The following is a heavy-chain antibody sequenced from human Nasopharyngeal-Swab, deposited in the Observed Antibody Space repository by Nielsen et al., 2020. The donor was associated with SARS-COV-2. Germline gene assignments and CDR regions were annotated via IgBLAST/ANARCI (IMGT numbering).Heavy chain of an antibody. V-gene: IGHV1-46*01. J-gene: IGHJ4*02. Sequence: RHAPGQGLEWMGIINPSGGSTSYAQKFQGRVTMTRDTSTSTVYMELSSLRSEDTAVYYCARITVAAADYWGQGTLVTVSS. CDR2: INPSGGST. CDR3: ARITVAAADY. D-gene: IGHD6-19*01.